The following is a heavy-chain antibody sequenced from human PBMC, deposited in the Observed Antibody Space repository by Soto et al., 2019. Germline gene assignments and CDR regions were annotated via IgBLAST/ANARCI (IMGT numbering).Heavy chain of an antibody. Sequence: EVQLLESGGGLVQPGGSLRLSCAASGFTFSSYAMSWVRQAPGKGLEWVSAISGSGGSTYYADSVKGRFTISRDNSKNTLYLQMNSLRAEDTALYYCAKDSRYSSSWYGATDAFDIWGQGTMVTVSS. CDR1: GFTFSSYA. V-gene: IGHV3-23*01. D-gene: IGHD6-13*01. CDR3: AKDSRYSSSWYGATDAFDI. J-gene: IGHJ3*02. CDR2: ISGSGGST.